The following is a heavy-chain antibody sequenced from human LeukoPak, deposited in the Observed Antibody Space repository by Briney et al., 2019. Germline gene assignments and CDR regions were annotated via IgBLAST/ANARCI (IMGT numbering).Heavy chain of an antibody. J-gene: IGHJ4*02. CDR2: IYTRGST. V-gene: IGHV4-61*02. CDR1: GGSISSGSYY. Sequence: SETLSLTCSVSGGSISSGSYYWSWIRQPAGKGLEWIGRIYTRGSTNYNPSLKSRVTISVDTSKNQFSLKLSSVTAADTAVYYCARGVLNYYGSGSYFGYWGQGTLVTVSS. CDR3: ARGVLNYYGSGSYFGY. D-gene: IGHD3-10*01.